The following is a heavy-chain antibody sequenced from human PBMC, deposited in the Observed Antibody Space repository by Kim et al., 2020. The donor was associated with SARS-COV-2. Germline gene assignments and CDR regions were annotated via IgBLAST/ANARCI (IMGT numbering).Heavy chain of an antibody. CDR1: GFTFSSYS. CDR3: ARVRWLKYYFDY. D-gene: IGHD3-22*01. V-gene: IGHV3-21*01. CDR2: ISSSSSYI. J-gene: IGHJ4*02. Sequence: GGSLRLSCAASGFTFSSYSMNWVRQAPGKGLEWVSSISSSSSYIYYADSVKGRFTISRDNAKNSLYLQMNSLRAEDTAVYYCARVRWLKYYFDYWGQGTLVTVSS.